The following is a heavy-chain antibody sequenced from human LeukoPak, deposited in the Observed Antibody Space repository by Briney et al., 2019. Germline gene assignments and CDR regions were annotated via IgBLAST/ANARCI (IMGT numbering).Heavy chain of an antibody. CDR1: GFTFYDYA. Sequence: PGRSLRLSCAASGFTFYDYAMHWVRQAPGKGLEWVSGISWNSGSIGYADSVKGRFTISRDNAKNSLYLQMNSLRAEDTALYYCAKDILRLMTTVTTFDAFDIWGQGTMVTVSS. V-gene: IGHV3-9*01. J-gene: IGHJ3*02. D-gene: IGHD4-17*01. CDR3: AKDILRLMTTVTTFDAFDI. CDR2: ISWNSGSI.